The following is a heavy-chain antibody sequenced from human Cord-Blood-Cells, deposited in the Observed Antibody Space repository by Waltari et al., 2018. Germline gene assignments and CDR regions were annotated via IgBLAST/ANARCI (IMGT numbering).Heavy chain of an antibody. V-gene: IGHV1-2*02. CDR2: INPNSGGT. CDR1: GYTFTGYY. CDR3: ARDWDYSSSSGELDY. J-gene: IGHJ4*02. Sequence: QVQLVQSGAEVKKPGASVKVSCKASGYTFTGYYMHLVRQAPGQGLEWMGWINPNSGGTNYAQKFQGRVTMTRDTSISTAYMELSRLRSDDTAVYYCARDWDYSSSSGELDYWGQGTLVTVSS. D-gene: IGHD6-6*01.